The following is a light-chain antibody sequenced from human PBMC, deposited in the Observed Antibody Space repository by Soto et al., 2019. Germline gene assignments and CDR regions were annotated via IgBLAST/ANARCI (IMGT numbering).Light chain of an antibody. V-gene: IGKV1-5*01. CDR1: QGISNW. J-gene: IGKJ1*01. CDR2: DAS. Sequence: DNQMTQSPATLSASVGDSVTITCRASQGISNWLAWYQLKPGKAPKLLIYDASTLQTGVPSRFRGSGSGTEFTLTITSLQPDDFATYYCQQYNSFSNIFGQGTKVDIK. CDR3: QQYNSFSNI.